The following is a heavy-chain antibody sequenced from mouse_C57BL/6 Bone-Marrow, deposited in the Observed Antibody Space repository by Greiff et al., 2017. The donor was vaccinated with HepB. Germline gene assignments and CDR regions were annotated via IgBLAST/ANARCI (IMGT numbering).Heavy chain of an antibody. V-gene: IGHV1-50*01. Sequence: VQLQQPGAELVKPGASVKLSCKASGYTFTSYWMQWVKQRPGQGLEWIGEIDPSDSYTNYNQKFKGKATLTVDTSSSTAYMQLSSLTSEDSAVYYYARYDCDYDYYYAMDYWGQGTSVTVSS. D-gene: IGHD2-4*01. CDR1: GYTFTSYW. J-gene: IGHJ4*01. CDR3: ARYDCDYDYYYAMDY. CDR2: IDPSDSYT.